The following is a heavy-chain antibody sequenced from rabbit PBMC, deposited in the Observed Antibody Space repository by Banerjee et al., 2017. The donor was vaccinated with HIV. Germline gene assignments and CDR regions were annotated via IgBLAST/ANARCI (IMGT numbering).Heavy chain of an antibody. J-gene: IGHJ4*01. V-gene: IGHV1S47*01. CDR1: GFSLSSHA. CDR2: IYVGSGGT. D-gene: IGHD2-1*01. CDR3: ARDRGGPIYGDGGFDL. Sequence: QEQLVESGGGLVQPEGSLTLTCKASGFSLSSHAMNWVRQAPGKGLEWIGIIYVGSGGTDYAIWVNGRFTISRTTTTVTLQMTSLTAADTATYFCARDRGGPIYGDGGFDLWGPGTLVTVS.